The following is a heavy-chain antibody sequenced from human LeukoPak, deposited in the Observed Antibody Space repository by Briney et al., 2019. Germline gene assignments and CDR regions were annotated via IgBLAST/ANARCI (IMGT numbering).Heavy chain of an antibody. CDR2: IGVGSSTQ. CDR1: GFTFSDYA. D-gene: IGHD3-22*01. V-gene: IGHV3-48*01. CDR3: ARAPGTMIVVDY. J-gene: IGHJ4*02. Sequence: GGSLRLSCAASGFTFSDYAMNWVRQAPGKGLEWVSYIGVGSSTQYYGDSVKGRFTISRDDAKNSVYLQMNSLRAEDTAVYFCARAPGTMIVVDYWGQGTLVTVSS.